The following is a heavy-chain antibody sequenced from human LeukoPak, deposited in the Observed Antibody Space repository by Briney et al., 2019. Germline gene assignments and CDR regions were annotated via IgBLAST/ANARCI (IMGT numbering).Heavy chain of an antibody. D-gene: IGHD2-21*02. Sequence: SVRLSCAASGFTFSRYAMTWVRQARGKALEGVSTISGSGRSTYYADSVKGRFTISKDKSKNTIDLQMNNRRADDTAIYYCAKDHAKSPVVTNWGQGILVSVSS. CDR3: AKDHAKSPVVTN. CDR1: GFTFSRYA. V-gene: IGHV3-23*01. J-gene: IGHJ4*02. CDR2: ISGSGRST.